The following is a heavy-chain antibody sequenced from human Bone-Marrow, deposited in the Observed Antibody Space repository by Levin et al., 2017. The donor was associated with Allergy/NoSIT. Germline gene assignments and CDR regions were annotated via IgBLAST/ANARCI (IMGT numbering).Heavy chain of an antibody. J-gene: IGHJ4*02. CDR1: GFTFSSYS. Sequence: ETLSLTCAASGFTFSSYSMNWVRQAPGKGLEWVSSISSSSSYIYYADSVKGRFTISRDNAKNSLYLQMNSLRAEDTAVYYCARVHSGSPDYWGQGTLVTVSS. V-gene: IGHV3-21*01. CDR2: ISSSSSYI. D-gene: IGHD1-26*01. CDR3: ARVHSGSPDY.